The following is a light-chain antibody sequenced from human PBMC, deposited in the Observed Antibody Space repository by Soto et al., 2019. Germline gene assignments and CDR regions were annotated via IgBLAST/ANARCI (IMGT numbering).Light chain of an antibody. CDR1: QSVVTN. V-gene: IGKV3-15*01. CDR2: GAS. CDR3: QQYNGYYPRT. J-gene: IGKJ1*01. Sequence: EIVMTQSPATLSVSPGERATLSCRASQSVVTNLAWYQQKPGQAPRLLIHGASTRATAVPARFSGSGSGTEFTLTISSLQPDDFATYYCQQYNGYYPRTFGQGTKVDI.